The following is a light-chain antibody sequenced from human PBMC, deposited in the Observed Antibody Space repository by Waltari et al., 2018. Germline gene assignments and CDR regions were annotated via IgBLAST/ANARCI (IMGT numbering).Light chain of an antibody. CDR3: QQYDISPLT. Sequence: EIVLTQSPDTLSLSPGDSATLSCKASQTVRTTYLAWYQQKPGQAPTLLIYGASSRATGIPDRFSGSGSGTDFSLTISSLEPEDFAVYYCQQYDISPLTFGGGTRVEIK. J-gene: IGKJ4*01. V-gene: IGKV3-20*01. CDR2: GAS. CDR1: QTVRTTY.